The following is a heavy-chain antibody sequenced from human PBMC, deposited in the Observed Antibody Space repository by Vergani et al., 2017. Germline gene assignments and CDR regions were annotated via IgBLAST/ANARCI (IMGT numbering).Heavy chain of an antibody. Sequence: QVQLVQSGAEVKKPGSSVKVSCKASGGTFSSYAISWVRPAPGQGLEWMGGIIPIFGTANYAQKFQGRVTITADEPTSTAYMELSSLRSEDTAVYYCAGEGLGGSYYEPSGDYWGQGTLVTVSS. CDR2: IIPIFGTA. CDR1: GGTFSSYA. J-gene: IGHJ4*02. CDR3: AGEGLGGSYYEPSGDY. V-gene: IGHV1-69*01. D-gene: IGHD1-26*01.